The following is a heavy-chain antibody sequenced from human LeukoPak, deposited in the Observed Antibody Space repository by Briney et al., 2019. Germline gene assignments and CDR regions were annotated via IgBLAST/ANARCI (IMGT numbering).Heavy chain of an antibody. CDR1: GFTFSNFW. D-gene: IGHD3-16*01. Sequence: GGSLRLSCVASGFTFSNFWMSWVRQLPGGRLEWVGNINQDGSKKYYVDSLNGRVTLSRDNARNLVFRQMNSLGADDMAVYFCVRDYVWGTSNPDYWGQGTLVTVSS. V-gene: IGHV3-7*01. J-gene: IGHJ4*02. CDR3: VRDYVWGTSNPDY. CDR2: INQDGSKK.